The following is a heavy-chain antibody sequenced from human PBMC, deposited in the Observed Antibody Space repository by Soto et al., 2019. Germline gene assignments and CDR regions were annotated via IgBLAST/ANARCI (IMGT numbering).Heavy chain of an antibody. D-gene: IGHD6-13*01. V-gene: IGHV3-30-3*01. CDR2: ISYDGSTQ. CDR1: GFPFSPYT. CDR3: AKDPYSSSWYINYDYGMDV. J-gene: IGHJ6*02. Sequence: PGGSLRLSCPASGFPFSPYTMHWVRQTPGKGLEWVAVISYDGSTQYYADSVRGRFTISRDNSKNTLYLQMNSLRAEDTAVYYCAKDPYSSSWYINYDYGMDVWGQGTTVTVSS.